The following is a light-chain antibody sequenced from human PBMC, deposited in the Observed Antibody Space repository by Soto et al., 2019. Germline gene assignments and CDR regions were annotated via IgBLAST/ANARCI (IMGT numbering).Light chain of an antibody. Sequence: DIQLTQSPSFLSASVGDRVTITCRASQGISSYLAWYQQKPGKAPKLLIYAASTLQCGVPSRFSGSGSGTDFTLTISSLQPEDFATYYCQQLNSYPRTFGQGTKLEIK. J-gene: IGKJ2*01. V-gene: IGKV1-9*01. CDR2: AAS. CDR3: QQLNSYPRT. CDR1: QGISSY.